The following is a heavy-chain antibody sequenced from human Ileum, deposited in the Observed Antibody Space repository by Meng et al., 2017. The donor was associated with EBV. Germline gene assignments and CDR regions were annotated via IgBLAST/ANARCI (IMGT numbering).Heavy chain of an antibody. Sequence: GQPQESGPRVVTPSGTLSLTCAVSGGSVISNNWWSWVRQPPGKGLEWIGEIFHIGSTNNSPSLKSRVTISVDNSKNQFSLSLTSVTAADTAIYYCAKVSLTGTFYDHWGQGILVTVSS. J-gene: IGHJ4*02. CDR2: IFHIGST. CDR1: GGSVISNNW. D-gene: IGHD3-9*01. V-gene: IGHV4-4*02. CDR3: AKVSLTGTFYDH.